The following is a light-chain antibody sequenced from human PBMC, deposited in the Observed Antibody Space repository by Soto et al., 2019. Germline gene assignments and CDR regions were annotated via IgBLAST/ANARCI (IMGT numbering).Light chain of an antibody. V-gene: IGLV2-14*01. J-gene: IGLJ1*01. CDR3: SSLASSATSSV. CDR2: EVT. CDR1: TSDIGPYSY. Sequence: QSALTQPASVSGSPGQASTISCIGTTSDIGPYSYVSWYQQHPDKAPKLILYEVTNRPSGASDRFSGSKSGNAAFPAISGLHAEYEPDSHRSSLASSATSSVFGPRTKGT.